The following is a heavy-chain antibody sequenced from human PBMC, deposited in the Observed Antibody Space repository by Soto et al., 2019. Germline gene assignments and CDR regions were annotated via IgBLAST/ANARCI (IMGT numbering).Heavy chain of an antibody. Sequence: QVQLVQSGAEVKKPGSSVKVSCKASGGTFSSYTISWVRQAPGQGLEWMGRIIPILGIANYAQKFQGRVTITADKSTSTAYMELSSLRSEDTAVYYCARLVGPYAPSPFDIWGQGTMVTVSS. CDR2: IIPILGIA. D-gene: IGHD1-26*01. CDR1: GGTFSSYT. J-gene: IGHJ3*02. V-gene: IGHV1-69*02. CDR3: ARLVGPYAPSPFDI.